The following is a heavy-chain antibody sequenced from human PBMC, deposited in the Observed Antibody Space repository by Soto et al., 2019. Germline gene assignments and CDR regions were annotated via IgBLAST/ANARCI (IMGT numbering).Heavy chain of an antibody. CDR1: GGTFSSYA. D-gene: IGHD3-3*01. CDR3: AREGGAVLRFLEWLSNYYYGMDV. Sequence: SVKVSCKASGGTFSSYAISWVRQAPGQGLEWMGGIIPIFGTANYAQKFQGRVTTTADESTSTAYMELSSLRSEDTAVYYCAREGGAVLRFLEWLSNYYYGMDVWGQGTTVTVSS. CDR2: IIPIFGTA. J-gene: IGHJ6*02. V-gene: IGHV1-69*13.